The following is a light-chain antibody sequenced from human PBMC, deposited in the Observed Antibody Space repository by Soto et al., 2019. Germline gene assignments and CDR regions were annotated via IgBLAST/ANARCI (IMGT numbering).Light chain of an antibody. CDR1: SSNIGSNY. Sequence: LTQPPSASGTPGQRVTISCSGSSSNIGSNYVYWYQQLPGTAPKLPIYRNNQRPSGVPDRFSGSKSGTSASLAISGLRSEDEADYYCAAWDDSLSRSVFGGGTQLTVL. CDR2: RNN. V-gene: IGLV1-47*01. CDR3: AAWDDSLSRSV. J-gene: IGLJ2*01.